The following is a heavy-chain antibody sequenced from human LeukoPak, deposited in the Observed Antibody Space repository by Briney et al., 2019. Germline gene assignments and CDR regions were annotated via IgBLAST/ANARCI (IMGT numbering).Heavy chain of an antibody. J-gene: IGHJ4*02. Sequence: ASVKVSCKASGGTFSSYAISWVRQAPGQGLEWMGGIIPIFGTANYAQKFQGRVTITTDESTSTAYMELSSLRSEDTAVYYCARERGYDSSGYPFDYWGQGTLVTVSS. CDR3: ARERGYDSSGYPFDY. CDR1: GGTFSSYA. V-gene: IGHV1-69*05. CDR2: IIPIFGTA. D-gene: IGHD3-22*01.